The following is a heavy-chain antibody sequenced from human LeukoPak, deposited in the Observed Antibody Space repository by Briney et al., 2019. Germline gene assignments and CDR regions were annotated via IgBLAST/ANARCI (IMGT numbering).Heavy chain of an antibody. Sequence: SETLSLTCTVSGGSISNYYWIWIRQSPGKGLEWIGHIYYSGSTNYNPSLKSRVTISVDTPKNQLSLKLSSVTAADTAVYYCARGRFLGWYFDLWGRGTLVTVSS. CDR1: GGSISNYY. V-gene: IGHV4-59*01. J-gene: IGHJ2*01. CDR2: IYYSGST. CDR3: ARGRFLGWYFDL. D-gene: IGHD3-3*01.